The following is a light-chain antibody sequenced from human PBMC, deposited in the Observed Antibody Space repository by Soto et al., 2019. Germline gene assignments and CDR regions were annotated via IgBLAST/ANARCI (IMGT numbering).Light chain of an antibody. CDR1: ISDVGGYNY. Sequence: QSALTQPASVSGSPGQSITISCTGTISDVGGYNYVSWYQQHPGKAPKLMIYEVSSRPSGVSNRFSGSKSGNTASLTISGLQAEDEADYYCSSYTSSISWVFGGGTKLTVL. CDR2: EVS. V-gene: IGLV2-14*01. CDR3: SSYTSSISWV. J-gene: IGLJ3*02.